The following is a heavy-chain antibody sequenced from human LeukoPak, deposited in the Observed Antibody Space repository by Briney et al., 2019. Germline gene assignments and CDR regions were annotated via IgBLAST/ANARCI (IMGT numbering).Heavy chain of an antibody. CDR1: GGSISSGSYY. V-gene: IGHV4-61*02. J-gene: IGHJ4*02. Sequence: SETLSLTCSVSGGSISSGSYYWSWIRQPAGKGLEWIGRIYTSGNTNYNPSLKSRVTISVDTSKNQFSLKLSSVTAADTAVYYCARDQGVEMATIPFDYWGQGTLVTVSS. CDR3: ARDQGVEMATIPFDY. D-gene: IGHD5-24*01. CDR2: IYTSGNT.